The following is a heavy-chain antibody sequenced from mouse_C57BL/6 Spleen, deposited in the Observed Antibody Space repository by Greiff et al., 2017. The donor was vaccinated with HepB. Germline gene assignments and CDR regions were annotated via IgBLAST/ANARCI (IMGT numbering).Heavy chain of an antibody. Sequence: VQLVESGAELVRPGTSVKMSCKASGYTFTNYWIGWAKQRPGHGLEWIGDIYPGGGYTNYNEKFKGKATLTADKSSSTAYMQFSSLTSEDSAIYYCARGTGYAMDYWGQGTSVTVSS. J-gene: IGHJ4*01. CDR1: GYTFTNYW. CDR3: ARGTGYAMDY. V-gene: IGHV1-63*01. D-gene: IGHD4-1*01. CDR2: IYPGGGYT.